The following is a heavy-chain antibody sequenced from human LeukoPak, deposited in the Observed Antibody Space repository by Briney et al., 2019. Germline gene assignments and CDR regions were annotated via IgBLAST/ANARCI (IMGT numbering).Heavy chain of an antibody. D-gene: IGHD3-22*01. Sequence: GRSLRLSCAASGLSFSTYGMHWVRQAPGKGLEWVAMRWYDASGQHYADSVKGRFTISRDTSKNTLYLLLNSLRAEDTAVYFCASDSLYDDNGYYHYFDYGGQGTLVTVSS. CDR2: RWYDASGQ. V-gene: IGHV3-33*01. J-gene: IGHJ4*02. CDR1: GLSFSTYG. CDR3: ASDSLYDDNGYYHYFDY.